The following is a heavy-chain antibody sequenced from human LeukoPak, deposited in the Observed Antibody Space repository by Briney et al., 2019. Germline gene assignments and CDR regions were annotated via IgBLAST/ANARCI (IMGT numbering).Heavy chain of an antibody. Sequence: GGSLRLSCAASGFIFSTYGMHWVRQAPGKGLEWVAFIRSDGSIKYYADSVKGRFTISRDNSKNTLYLQMSSLRVEDTAVYYCTKDRPEAYFDYWGQGTLVTVSS. V-gene: IGHV3-30*02. J-gene: IGHJ4*02. CDR2: IRSDGSIK. CDR3: TKDRPEAYFDY. CDR1: GFIFSTYG. D-gene: IGHD2-2*01.